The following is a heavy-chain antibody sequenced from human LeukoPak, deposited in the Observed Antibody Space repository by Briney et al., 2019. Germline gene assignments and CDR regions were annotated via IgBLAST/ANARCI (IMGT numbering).Heavy chain of an antibody. V-gene: IGHV1-2*02. CDR3: ARKSAVRRTSEFDY. D-gene: IGHD3-10*02. CDR1: GYTLTGYY. J-gene: IGHJ4*02. CDR2: INPKSGDT. Sequence: ASVKVSCKASGYTLTGYYMNWVRQAPGQVLEWLGWINPKSGDTKYAQKFLGRVTMTSDTSINTGYMELSSLTSDDTAVYYCARKSAVRRTSEFDYWGQGSLVTVSS.